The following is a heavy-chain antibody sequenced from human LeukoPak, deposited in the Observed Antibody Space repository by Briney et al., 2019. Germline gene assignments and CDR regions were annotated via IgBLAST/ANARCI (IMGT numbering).Heavy chain of an antibody. CDR1: GFTFSSYS. D-gene: IGHD4-17*01. CDR2: FSGTGEIT. Sequence: GGSLRLSCAASGFTFSSYSMSWVRQAPGKGLEWVSTFSGTGEITYYADSVKGRFTISRDNSKNTLYLQMNSLRAEDTAVYYCAKADYDYGHPYYFDYWGQGTLVTVSS. CDR3: AKADYDYGHPYYFDY. V-gene: IGHV3-23*01. J-gene: IGHJ4*02.